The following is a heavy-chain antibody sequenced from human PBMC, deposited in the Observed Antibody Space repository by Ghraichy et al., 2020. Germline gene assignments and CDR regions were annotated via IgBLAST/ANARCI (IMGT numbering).Heavy chain of an antibody. CDR1: GFTFDDYA. Sequence: GGSLRLSCAASGFTFDDYAMHWVRQAPGKGLEWVSGISWNSGSIGYADSVKGRFTISRDNAKNSLYLQMNSLRAEDTALYYCAKDKRFRGSGSYYHYWGQGTLVTVSS. CDR3: AKDKRFRGSGSYYHY. D-gene: IGHD3-10*01. J-gene: IGHJ4*02. V-gene: IGHV3-9*01. CDR2: ISWNSGSI.